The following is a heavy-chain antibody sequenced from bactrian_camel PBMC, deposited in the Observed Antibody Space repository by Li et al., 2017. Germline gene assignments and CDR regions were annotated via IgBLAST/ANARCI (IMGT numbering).Heavy chain of an antibody. Sequence: VQLVESGGGSVKAGGSLKLSCVASGFTFSSMDISWVRQAPGKGLEWVSSINTGGDSAYYADSVKDRFVISRENAKSTLYLQMNSLKSEDTAVYYCAADLDGWFLPGVPDEDDFGYWGQGTQVTVS. J-gene: IGHJ6*01. CDR3: AADLDGWFLPGVPDEDDFGY. CDR1: GFTFSSMD. D-gene: IGHD5*01. V-gene: IGHV3S40*01. CDR2: INTGGDSA.